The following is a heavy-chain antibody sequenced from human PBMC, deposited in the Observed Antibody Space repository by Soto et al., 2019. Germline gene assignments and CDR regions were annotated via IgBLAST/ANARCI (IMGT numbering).Heavy chain of an antibody. D-gene: IGHD4-4*01. J-gene: IGHJ6*03. CDR3: ARSMTTVTRYYYYYMDV. CDR2: IYPGDSDT. CDR1: GYSFTSYW. V-gene: IGHV5-51*01. Sequence: PGESLKISCKGSGYSFTSYWIGWVRQMPGKGLEWMGIIYPGDSDTRYSPSFQGQVTISADKSISTAYLQWSSLKASDTAMYYCARSMTTVTRYYYYYMDVWGKGTTVTVSS.